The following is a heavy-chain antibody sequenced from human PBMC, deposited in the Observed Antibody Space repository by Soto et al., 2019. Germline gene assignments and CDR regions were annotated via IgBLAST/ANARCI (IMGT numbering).Heavy chain of an antibody. Sequence: ASVKVSCKACGDTFTGYYMPWVRQAPGQGLEWMGWINPNSGGTNYAQKFQGWVTMTRDTSISTAYMELSRLRSDDTAVYYCARAGSYHYDTSGYFYWGQATLVTVSS. J-gene: IGHJ4*02. V-gene: IGHV1-2*04. D-gene: IGHD3-22*01. CDR3: ARAGSYHYDTSGYFY. CDR2: INPNSGGT. CDR1: GDTFTGYY.